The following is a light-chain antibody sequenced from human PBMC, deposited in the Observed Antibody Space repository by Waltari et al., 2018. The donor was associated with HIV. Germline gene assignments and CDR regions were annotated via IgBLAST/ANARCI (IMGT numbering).Light chain of an antibody. V-gene: IGLV2-14*01. Sequence: QSGLTQPASVSGSPGQPLTLSCPGTTSDVGGYTYVSWYQQHPGKAPKLIIYEVSNRPSGVSNRFSGSKSGNTASLTISGLQPEDETDYYCSSFSSSSTPYVFGTGTKVTVL. CDR1: TSDVGGYTY. CDR2: EVS. CDR3: SSFSSSSTPYV. J-gene: IGLJ1*01.